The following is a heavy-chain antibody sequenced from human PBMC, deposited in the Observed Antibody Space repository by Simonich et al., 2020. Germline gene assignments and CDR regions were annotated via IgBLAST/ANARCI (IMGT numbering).Heavy chain of an antibody. CDR1: GFTFSSYE. D-gene: IGHD6-6*01. Sequence: EVQLVESGGGLVQPGGSLRLSCAASGFTFSSYEMNWVRQAPGKGLEWVSYISSCGSTIYYADSVKGRYTISRDNAKYPLYLQMNSLRAEDTAVYYCARDFRLQLVEIGTYYYYGMDVWGQGTTVTVSS. V-gene: IGHV3-48*03. CDR3: ARDFRLQLVEIGTYYYYGMDV. CDR2: ISSCGSTI. J-gene: IGHJ6*02.